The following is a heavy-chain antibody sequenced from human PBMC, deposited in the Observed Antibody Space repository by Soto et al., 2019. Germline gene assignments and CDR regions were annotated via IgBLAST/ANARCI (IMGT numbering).Heavy chain of an antibody. Sequence: EVQMLESGGGLVQPGGSLRLSGAASGFTFSTYAMTWVRQSPGQGLEWVPSVSVTGGTTYFADSVKGLCTVSRDNSKKELYREILSLRAADTSGDYRAKPSEVASTNYYFSGMDVWGPGTTVTVSS. J-gene: IGHJ6*02. V-gene: IGHV3-23*01. CDR3: AKPSEVASTNYYFSGMDV. CDR1: GFTFSTYA. CDR2: VSVTGGTT. D-gene: IGHD2-8*01.